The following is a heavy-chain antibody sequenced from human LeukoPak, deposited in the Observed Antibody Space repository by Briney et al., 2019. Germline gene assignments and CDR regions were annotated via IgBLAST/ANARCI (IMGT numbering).Heavy chain of an antibody. Sequence: PSETLSLTCAVYGGSFSGYYWSWIRQPPGKGLEWIGEISHSGSTNYNPSLKSRVTISVDTSKNQFSLKLSSVTAADTAVYYCARVRIVVVVAATRYYYYYYMDVWGKGTTVTVSS. J-gene: IGHJ6*03. D-gene: IGHD2-15*01. CDR1: GGSFSGYY. CDR2: ISHSGST. CDR3: ARVRIVVVVAATRYYYYYYMDV. V-gene: IGHV4-34*01.